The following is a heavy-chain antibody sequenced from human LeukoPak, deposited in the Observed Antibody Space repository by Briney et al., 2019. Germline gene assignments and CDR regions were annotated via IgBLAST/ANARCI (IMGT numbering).Heavy chain of an antibody. D-gene: IGHD6-13*01. CDR1: GGSISSYY. CDR2: IYYSGST. CDR3: ARHRSSEQLIRFDY. J-gene: IGHJ4*02. V-gene: IGHV4-59*08. Sequence: SETLSLTCTVSGGSISSYYWSWIRQPPGKGLEWIGYIYYSGSTNYNPSLKSRVTISVDTSKNQFSLKLSSVTAADTAVYYCARHRSSEQLIRFDYWGQGTLVTVSS.